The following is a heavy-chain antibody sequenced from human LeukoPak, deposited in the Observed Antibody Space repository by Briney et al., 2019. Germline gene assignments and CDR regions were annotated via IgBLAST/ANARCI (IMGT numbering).Heavy chain of an antibody. CDR3: ATGITGTPAEYFQH. V-gene: IGHV1-69*05. CDR2: IIPIFGTA. J-gene: IGHJ1*01. CDR1: GYTFATYY. Sequence: ASVKVSCKASGYTFATYYIHWVRQAPGQGLEWMGGIIPIFGTANYAQKFQGRVTITTDESTSTAYMELSSLRSEDTAVYYCATGITGTPAEYFQHWGQGTLVTVSS. D-gene: IGHD1-20*01.